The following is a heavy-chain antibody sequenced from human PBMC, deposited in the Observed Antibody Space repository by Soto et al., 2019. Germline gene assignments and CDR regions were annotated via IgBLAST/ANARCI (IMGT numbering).Heavy chain of an antibody. CDR1: GFTFSSYT. CDR3: AKAWGIDY. V-gene: IGHV3-23*01. Sequence: EVQLLESGGGLVEPGGSRRLSCAASGFTFSSYTMSWVRQAPGKGLEWVSTISGSGSSTYSADSVKGRFTISRDNSKNPLYLQMTRLGVEDTAIYDCAKAWGIDYWGQGTLVTVSS. J-gene: IGHJ4*02. D-gene: IGHD7-27*01. CDR2: ISGSGSST.